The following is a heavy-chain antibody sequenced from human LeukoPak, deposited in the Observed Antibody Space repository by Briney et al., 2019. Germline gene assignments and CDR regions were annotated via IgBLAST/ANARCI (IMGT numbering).Heavy chain of an antibody. J-gene: IGHJ5*02. CDR3: ARPLSLGYCSGGSCYGRGAWFDR. Sequence: KPGGSLRLSCAASGFTFSNAWMSWVRQPPGKGLEWIGQIYHSGSTNYNPSLKSRVTISVDKSKNQFSLKLRSVTAADTAVYYCARPLSLGYCSGGSCYGRGAWFDRWGQGTLVTVSS. CDR2: IYHSGST. D-gene: IGHD2-15*01. V-gene: IGHV4-4*02. CDR1: GFTFSNAW.